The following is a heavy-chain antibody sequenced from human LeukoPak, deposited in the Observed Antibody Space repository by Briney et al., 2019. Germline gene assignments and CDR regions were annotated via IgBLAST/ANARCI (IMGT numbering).Heavy chain of an antibody. CDR2: ISSSSSYI. D-gene: IGHD3-9*01. CDR3: ARENPVYDIPHDY. Sequence: KPGGSLRLSCAASGFTFSSYSMNWVRQAPGKGLEWVSSISSSSSYIYYADSVKGRFTISRDNAKNSLYLQMNSLRAGDTAVYYCARENPVYDIPHDYWGQGTLVTVSS. V-gene: IGHV3-21*01. J-gene: IGHJ4*02. CDR1: GFTFSSYS.